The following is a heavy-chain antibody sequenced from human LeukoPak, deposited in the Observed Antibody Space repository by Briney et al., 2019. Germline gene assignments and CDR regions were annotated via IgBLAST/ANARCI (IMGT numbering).Heavy chain of an antibody. CDR2: VYYSGSL. CDR3: ARLGWWDS. CDR1: RDPDSNYKFF. D-gene: IGHD2-15*01. J-gene: IGHJ4*02. V-gene: IGHV4-39*01. Sequence: SEPLSLPCTVSRDPDSNYKFFWGWIRQPPGEGLEWFVSVYYSGSLYYNPSPHSRHPITVYPSKNLFSLKLSSVTAAATAVYSCARLGWWDSWGQGTLVTVSS.